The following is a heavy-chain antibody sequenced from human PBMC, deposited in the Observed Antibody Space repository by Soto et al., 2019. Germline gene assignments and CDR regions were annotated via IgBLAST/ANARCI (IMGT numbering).Heavy chain of an antibody. D-gene: IGHD3-9*01. Sequence: SETLSLTCAVYGGSFSAHYWSWIRQHPGKGLEWIGEINHSGSTNYNPSLKSRVTISVDTSKNQFSLKLSSVTAADTAVYYCAREVYYDILPGYSRAYNGMDVWGQGTTVTVSS. CDR1: GGSFSAHY. V-gene: IGHV4-34*01. J-gene: IGHJ6*02. CDR3: AREVYYDILPGYSRAYNGMDV. CDR2: INHSGST.